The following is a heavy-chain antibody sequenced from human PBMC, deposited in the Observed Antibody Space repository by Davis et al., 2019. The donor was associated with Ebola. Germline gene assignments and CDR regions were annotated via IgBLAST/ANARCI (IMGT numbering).Heavy chain of an antibody. Sequence: PGGSLRLSCAASGFTFSGSAMLWVRQASGKGLEWVGHIRVRANTYARTYTASVKGRFTISRDDSKNTAYLQMNSLKTEDTAVYYCAKDEGQYQLLFYYYYYGMDVWGKGTTVTVSS. D-gene: IGHD2-2*01. J-gene: IGHJ6*04. CDR2: IRVRANTYAR. V-gene: IGHV3-73*01. CDR3: AKDEGQYQLLFYYYYYGMDV. CDR1: GFTFSGSA.